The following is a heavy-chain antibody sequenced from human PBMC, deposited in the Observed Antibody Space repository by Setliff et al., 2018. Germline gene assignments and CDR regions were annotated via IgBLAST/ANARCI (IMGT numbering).Heavy chain of an antibody. J-gene: IGHJ4*02. CDR3: ARSPSSGAYWNPRPFYSDY. V-gene: IGHV4-61*09. CDR1: GASITSGGFY. D-gene: IGHD1-26*01. CDR2: IPPSGST. Sequence: SETLSLTCSVSGASITSGGFYWTWIRQPAGKGLEWIGHIPPSGSTTCNPSVKSRVTISLDTSKNHFSLKLDSVTAADTALYYCARSPSSGAYWNPRPFYSDYWARGTLVTVSS.